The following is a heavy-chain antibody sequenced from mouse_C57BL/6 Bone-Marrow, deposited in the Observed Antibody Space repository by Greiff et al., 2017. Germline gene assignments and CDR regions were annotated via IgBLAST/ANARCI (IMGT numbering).Heavy chain of an antibody. CDR2: IYPRDGST. Sequence: QVQLQQSDAELVKPGASVKISCKVSGYTFTDHTLHWMKQRPEQGLEWIGYIYPRDGSTKYNEKFKGKATLTADKSSNTAYMQLNSLTSEDSAGYFCARCVVIYYYGSSYDYDAMDYWGQGASVTVSS. CDR1: GYTFTDHT. J-gene: IGHJ4*01. CDR3: ARCVVIYYYGSSYDYDAMDY. V-gene: IGHV1-78*01. D-gene: IGHD1-1*01.